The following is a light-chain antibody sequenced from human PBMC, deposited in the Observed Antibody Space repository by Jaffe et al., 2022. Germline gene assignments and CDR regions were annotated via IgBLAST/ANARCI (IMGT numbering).Light chain of an antibody. CDR1: SSDVGRYNF. J-gene: IGLJ1*01. Sequence: QSALTQPRSVSGSPGQSVTISCTGASSDVGRYNFVSWYQQHPGKAPKLMIFDVNGRPSGVPDRFSGSKSGNAASLTISGLQAEDEADYYCCSYAGVHTFVFGTGTKVTVL. V-gene: IGLV2-11*01. CDR2: DVN. CDR3: CSYAGVHTFV.